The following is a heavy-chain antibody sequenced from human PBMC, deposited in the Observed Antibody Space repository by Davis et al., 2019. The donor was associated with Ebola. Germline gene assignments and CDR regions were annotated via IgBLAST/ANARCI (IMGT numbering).Heavy chain of an antibody. CDR1: GFTFSTYW. Sequence: PGGSLRLSCTASGFTFSTYWMTWVRQAPGKGLEWVSAISGSGGSTYYADSVKGRFTISRDNSKNTLYLQMNSLRAEDTAVYYCAATIAALTPGYAFDIWGQGTMVTVSS. D-gene: IGHD6-6*01. J-gene: IGHJ3*02. V-gene: IGHV3-23*01. CDR3: AATIAALTPGYAFDI. CDR2: ISGSGGST.